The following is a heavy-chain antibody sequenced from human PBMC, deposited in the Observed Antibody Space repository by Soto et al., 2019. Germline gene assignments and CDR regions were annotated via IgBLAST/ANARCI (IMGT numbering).Heavy chain of an antibody. D-gene: IGHD3-3*01. CDR2: ISSSSSYI. J-gene: IGHJ4*02. Sequence: GGSLRLSCAASGFTFSSYSMNWVRQAPGKGLEWVSSISSSSSYIYYADSVKGRFTISRDNAKNSLYLQMNSLRAEDKAVYYFARSAELYYDFWSGYYMDYWGQGTLVTVSS. CDR1: GFTFSSYS. CDR3: ARSAELYYDFWSGYYMDY. V-gene: IGHV3-21*01.